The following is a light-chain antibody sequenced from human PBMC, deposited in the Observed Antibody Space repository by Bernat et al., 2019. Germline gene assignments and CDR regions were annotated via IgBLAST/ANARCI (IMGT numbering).Light chain of an antibody. CDR1: SSNIGSNY. V-gene: IGLV1-47*02. CDR3: AAWDDSLTGRV. CDR2: SNN. Sequence: QSVVTQPPSASGTPGQRVTISCSGSSSNIGSNYVYWYQQVPGTAPKLLIYSNNQRPSGVPDRFSGSKSGTSASLAISGLRSEDEADYYCAAWDDSLTGRVSGGGTKLTVL. J-gene: IGLJ3*02.